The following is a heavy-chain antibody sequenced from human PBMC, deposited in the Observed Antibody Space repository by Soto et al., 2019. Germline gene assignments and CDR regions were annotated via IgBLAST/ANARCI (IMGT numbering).Heavy chain of an antibody. CDR3: AAAAGCSGGSCYGNLDY. Sequence: SVKVSCKASGFTFTSSAVQWVRQARGQRLEWIGWIVVGSGNTNYAQKFQERVTITRDMSTSTAYMELSSLRSEDTAVYYCAAAAGCSGGSCYGNLDYWGQGTLVTVSS. CDR2: IVVGSGNT. V-gene: IGHV1-58*01. J-gene: IGHJ4*02. D-gene: IGHD2-15*01. CDR1: GFTFTSSA.